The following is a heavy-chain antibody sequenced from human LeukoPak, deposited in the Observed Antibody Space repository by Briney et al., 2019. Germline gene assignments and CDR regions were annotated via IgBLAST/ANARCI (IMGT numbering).Heavy chain of an antibody. CDR1: GFTFSSHA. CDR3: AKDEGATGWFGSPGNWFDP. J-gene: IGHJ5*02. V-gene: IGHV3-23*01. Sequence: PGGSLRFSCAASGFTFSSHAMSWVRQAPGKGLEWVSAISGSGGSTYYADSVKGRFTISRDNSKNTLYLQMNSLRAEDTAVYYCAKDEGATGWFGSPGNWFDPWGQGTLVTVSS. CDR2: ISGSGGST. D-gene: IGHD3-10*01.